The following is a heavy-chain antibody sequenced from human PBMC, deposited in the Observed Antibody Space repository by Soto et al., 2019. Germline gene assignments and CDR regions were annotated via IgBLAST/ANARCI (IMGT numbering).Heavy chain of an antibody. J-gene: IGHJ5*02. Sequence: SETLSLTCTVSGGSISSSSYYWGWIRQPPGKGLEWIGSIYYSGSTYYNPSLKSRVTISVDTSKNQFSLKLSSVTAADTAVYYCAKLYVVATMTNWFDPWGQGTLVTVSS. CDR2: IYYSGST. CDR1: GGSISSSSYY. V-gene: IGHV4-39*01. D-gene: IGHD5-12*01. CDR3: AKLYVVATMTNWFDP.